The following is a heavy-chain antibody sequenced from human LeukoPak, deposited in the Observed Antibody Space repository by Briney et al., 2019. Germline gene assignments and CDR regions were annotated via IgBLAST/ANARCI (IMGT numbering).Heavy chain of an antibody. CDR3: AREGWGSSDHSYYYYMDV. Sequence: SETLSLTCTVSGGSISSYYWSWIRQPPGKGLEWIGYIYYSGSTNYNPSLKSRVTISVDTSKNQFSLKLSSVTAADTAVYYCAREGWGSSDHSYYYYMDVWGKGTTATVSS. D-gene: IGHD6-13*01. J-gene: IGHJ6*03. CDR2: IYYSGST. V-gene: IGHV4-59*01. CDR1: GGSISSYY.